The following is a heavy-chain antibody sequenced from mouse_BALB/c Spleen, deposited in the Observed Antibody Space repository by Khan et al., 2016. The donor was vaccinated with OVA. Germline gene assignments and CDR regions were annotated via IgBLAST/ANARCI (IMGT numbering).Heavy chain of an antibody. D-gene: IGHD2-5*01. J-gene: IGHJ2*01. CDR3: ASAYYSNYFDY. CDR2: IYPGNGYT. CDR1: GFTFTSYG. V-gene: IGHV1S134*01. Sequence: EVQLQESGAELGRPGSSVKLSCKTSGFTFTSYGIKWVKQRPGQGLEWIGYIYPGNGYTVYNEKFQGKATLTSDTSSSKAYMQLRSRTYDDSGISFCASAYYSNYFDYWGQGTTLTFSS.